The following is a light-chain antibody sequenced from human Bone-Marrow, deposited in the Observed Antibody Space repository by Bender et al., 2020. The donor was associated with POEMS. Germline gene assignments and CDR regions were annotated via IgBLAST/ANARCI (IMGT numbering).Light chain of an antibody. CDR2: DVS. J-gene: IGLJ1*01. CDR1: FSEFGDYDS. Sequence: QSALTQPPSASGSPGQSVTISCTASFSEFGDYDSVSWYQQHPGGAPKLMISDVSDRPSGISSRFSGSKSGNTASLTISGLQAEDEADYYCASFTRSTPFVFGTGTKLTV. V-gene: IGLV2-14*03. CDR3: ASFTRSTPFV.